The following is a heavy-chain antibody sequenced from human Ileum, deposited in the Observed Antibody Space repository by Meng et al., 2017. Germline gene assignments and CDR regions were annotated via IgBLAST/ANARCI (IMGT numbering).Heavy chain of an antibody. CDR3: AREWGDTYYFDSSGYFHY. J-gene: IGHJ4*02. V-gene: IGHV4-4*07. CDR2: IYTSGST. D-gene: IGHD3-22*01. CDR1: AGSISSYY. Sequence: GSLRLSCTVSAGSISSYYWSWIRQPAGKGLEWIGRIYTSGSTNYNPSLKSRVTMSVDTSKNQFSLKLSSVTAADTAVYYCAREWGDTYYFDSSGYFHYWGQGTLVTVSS.